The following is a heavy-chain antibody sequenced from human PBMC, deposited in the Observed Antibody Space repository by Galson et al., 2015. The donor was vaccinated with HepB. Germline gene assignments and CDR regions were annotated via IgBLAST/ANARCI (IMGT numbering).Heavy chain of an antibody. V-gene: IGHV3-30*02. CDR2: IRYNGSKK. Sequence: SLRLSCAASGFSFSNYGMHWVRQAPGKGLEWVAFIRYNGSKKYYGESVKGRFTISRDNSKNTLYLQMSSLRPDDTAVYYCANWDAYWGQGTLVTVSS. J-gene: IGHJ4*02. CDR3: ANWDAY. CDR1: GFSFSNYG. D-gene: IGHD1-26*01.